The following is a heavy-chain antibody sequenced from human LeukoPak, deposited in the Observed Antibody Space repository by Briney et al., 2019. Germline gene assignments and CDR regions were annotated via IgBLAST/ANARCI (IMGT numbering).Heavy chain of an antibody. J-gene: IGHJ4*02. CDR3: ARASTNRDYFDY. CDR2: INPNSGGT. D-gene: IGHD2/OR15-2a*01. V-gene: IGHV1-2*02. CDR1: GYTFTSYA. Sequence: ASVKVSCKASGYTFTSYAMNWVRQAPGQGLEWMGWINPNSGGTNYAQKFQGRVTMTRDTSISTAYMELSRLRSDDTAVYYCARASTNRDYFDYWGQGTLVTVSS.